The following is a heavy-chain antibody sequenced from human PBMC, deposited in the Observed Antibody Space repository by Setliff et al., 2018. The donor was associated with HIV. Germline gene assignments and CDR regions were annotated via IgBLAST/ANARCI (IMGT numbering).Heavy chain of an antibody. J-gene: IGHJ4*02. CDR1: GYTFISYA. D-gene: IGHD3-16*01. CDR2: INAGNGNT. CDR3: ANGGSGGQFDY. Sequence: ASVKVSCKASGYTFISYAMHWVRQAPGQRLEWMGWINAGNGNTKYSQKFQGRVTITRDTSASTAYMELSSLRSEDTAVYYCANGGSGGQFDYWGQGTLVTVSS. V-gene: IGHV1-3*01.